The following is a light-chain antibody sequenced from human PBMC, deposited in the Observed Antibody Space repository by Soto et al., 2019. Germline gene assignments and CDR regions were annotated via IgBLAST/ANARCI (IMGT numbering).Light chain of an antibody. CDR2: GAS. Sequence: EIVLTQSPGTLSLSPGERATLSCRASQSVSSSCLAWYQHKPGQAPRLLIYGASSRATSIPDRFSGSGSGTDFTLTISRLEPEDFAVYYCQQYDSSGWTFGQGTKVEIK. V-gene: IGKV3-20*01. CDR3: QQYDSSGWT. J-gene: IGKJ1*01. CDR1: QSVSSSC.